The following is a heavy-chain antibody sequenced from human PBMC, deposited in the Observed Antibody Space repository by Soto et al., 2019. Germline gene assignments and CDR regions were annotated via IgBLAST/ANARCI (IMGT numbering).Heavy chain of an antibody. Sequence: SETLSLTCAVYGGSFSGYYWSWIRQPPGKGLEWIGEINHSGSTNYNPSLKSRVTISVDTSKNQFSLRLSSVTAADTAVYYCARTAVATTGPLDYWGQGTLVTVSS. V-gene: IGHV4-34*01. CDR1: GGSFSGYY. J-gene: IGHJ4*02. D-gene: IGHD5-12*01. CDR2: INHSGST. CDR3: ARTAVATTGPLDY.